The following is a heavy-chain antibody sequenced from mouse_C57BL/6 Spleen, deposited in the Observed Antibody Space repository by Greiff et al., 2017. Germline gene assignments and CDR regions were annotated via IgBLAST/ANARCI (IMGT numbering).Heavy chain of an antibody. CDR1: GYAFSSYW. J-gene: IGHJ3*01. CDR2: IYPGDGDT. V-gene: IGHV1-80*01. D-gene: IGHD2-4*01. CDR3: ARDYYDYDEAAGFAY. Sequence: QVQLQQSGAELVKPGASVKISCKASGYAFSSYWMNWVKQRPGKGLEWIGQIYPGDGDTNYNGKFKGKATLTADKSSSTAYMQLSSLTSEDSAVYFCARDYYDYDEAAGFAYWGQGTLVTVAA.